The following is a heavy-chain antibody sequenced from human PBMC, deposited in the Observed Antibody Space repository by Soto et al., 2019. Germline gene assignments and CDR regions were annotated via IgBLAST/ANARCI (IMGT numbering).Heavy chain of an antibody. J-gene: IGHJ4*02. D-gene: IGHD2-15*01. CDR3: ARTKCSGGSCYSWSLDY. V-gene: IGHV4-31*03. CDR1: GGSITTGGYY. CDR2: RYYSEST. Sequence: SETLSLTCTVSGGSITTGGYYWSWIRQLPGKGLEWIGHRYYSESTYYNPSLKSRVSISLDTSKNQFSLKLSSVTAADTAMYYCARTKCSGGSCYSWSLDYWGQGTPVTVSS.